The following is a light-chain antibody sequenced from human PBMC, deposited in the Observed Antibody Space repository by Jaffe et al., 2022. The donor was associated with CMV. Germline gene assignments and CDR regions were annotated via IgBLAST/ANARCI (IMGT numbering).Light chain of an antibody. V-gene: IGLV1-44*01. CDR1: NSNIGTNT. Sequence: QSVLTQPPSASGTPGQRVTISCSGSNSNIGTNTVNWYQQLPGTAPKLLIYSHNQRPSGVPDRFSGSQSGTSASLAIRGLQSEDEADYYCASWDDSLNGWVFGGGTKLTVL. CDR2: SHN. J-gene: IGLJ3*02. CDR3: ASWDDSLNGWV.